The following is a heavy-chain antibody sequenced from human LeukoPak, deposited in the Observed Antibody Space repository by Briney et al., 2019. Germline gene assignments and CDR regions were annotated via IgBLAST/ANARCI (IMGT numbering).Heavy chain of an antibody. CDR1: GFTFSSYS. D-gene: IGHD2-21*02. J-gene: IGHJ4*02. CDR2: VSTGSNYI. V-gene: IGHV3-21*01. CDR3: AKEYCGGDCSSDYFDY. Sequence: GGSLRLSCTASGFTFSSYSLNWVRQAPGKGLEWVSSVSTGSNYIYYADSVKGRFTISRDNAKNSLYLQMNSLRAEDTAVYYCAKEYCGGDCSSDYFDYWGQGTLVTVSS.